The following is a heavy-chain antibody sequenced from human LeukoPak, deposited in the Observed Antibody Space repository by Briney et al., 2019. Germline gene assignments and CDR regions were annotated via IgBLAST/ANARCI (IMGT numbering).Heavy chain of an antibody. Sequence: SETLSLTCTVSGGSISSYYWSWIRQPPGKGLEWNGYIYYSGSTNYNPSLKSRVTISVDTSKNQFSLKLSSVTAADAAVYYCARDYYDILTGYYYFDYWGQGTLVTVSS. CDR2: IYYSGST. CDR3: ARDYYDILTGYYYFDY. J-gene: IGHJ4*02. CDR1: GGSISSYY. V-gene: IGHV4-59*01. D-gene: IGHD3-9*01.